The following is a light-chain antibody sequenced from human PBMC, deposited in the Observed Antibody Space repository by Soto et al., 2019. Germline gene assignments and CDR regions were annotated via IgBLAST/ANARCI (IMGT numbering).Light chain of an antibody. CDR3: QQRYHTPRS. CDR2: GAA. J-gene: IGKJ2*03. Sequence: DSQMTQSPSSLSASAGDRVTITCRTSQSINIFLNWYQQKPGNAPKLLIYGAANFHREVPSRFSRSGSGPDFTLTISKVQAEDFETYFCQQRYHTPRSFRQG. CDR1: QSINIF. V-gene: IGKV1-39*01.